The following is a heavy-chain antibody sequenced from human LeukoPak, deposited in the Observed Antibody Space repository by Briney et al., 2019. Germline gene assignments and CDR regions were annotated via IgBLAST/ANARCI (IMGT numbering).Heavy chain of an antibody. Sequence: GGSLRLSCAASGFTFDDYAMHWVRQAPGKGLEWVSGISWNSGSIGYADSVKGRFTISRDNARNSLYLQMNSLRAEDTALYYCAKEGSGWRSPFDYWGQGTLVTVSS. CDR3: AKEGSGWRSPFDY. J-gene: IGHJ4*02. CDR1: GFTFDDYA. V-gene: IGHV3-9*01. D-gene: IGHD6-19*01. CDR2: ISWNSGSI.